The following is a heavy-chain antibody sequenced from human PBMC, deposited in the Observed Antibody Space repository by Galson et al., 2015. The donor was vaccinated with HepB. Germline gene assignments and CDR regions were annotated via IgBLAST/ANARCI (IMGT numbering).Heavy chain of an antibody. CDR2: INPNSGGT. CDR3: ARVVSRGRPGAFDI. D-gene: IGHD1-26*01. J-gene: IGHJ3*02. CDR1: GYTFTGYY. Sequence: SVKVSCKASGYTFTGYYMHWARQAPGQGLEWMGWINPNSGGTNYAQKFQGWVTMTRDTSISTAYMELSRLRSDDTAVYYCARVVSRGRPGAFDIWGQGTMVTVSS. V-gene: IGHV1-2*04.